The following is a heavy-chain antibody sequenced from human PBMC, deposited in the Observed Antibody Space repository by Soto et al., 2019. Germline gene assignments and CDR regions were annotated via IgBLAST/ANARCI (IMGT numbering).Heavy chain of an antibody. D-gene: IGHD1-26*01. CDR2: ISTSGSST. CDR1: GFSFSDYY. V-gene: IGHV3-11*01. J-gene: IGHJ6*03. CDR3: ANLAKNYYHYMDG. Sequence: QVQLVESGGGLVKPGGSLRLSCAASGFSFSDYYMSWIRQAPGKGLEWVSLISTSGSSTDYADSVKGRFTISRDNAKNSLSPQMNSLRTEDTAVYYCANLAKNYYHYMDGWGKGTTVTVSS.